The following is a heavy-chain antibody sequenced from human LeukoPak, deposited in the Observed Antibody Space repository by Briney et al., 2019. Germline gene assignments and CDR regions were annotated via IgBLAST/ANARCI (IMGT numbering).Heavy chain of an antibody. CDR1: GFTFSTYS. CDR2: ISRRSSYT. Sequence: GGSLRLSCAASGFTFSTYSMYWVRQAPGKGLEWVSYISRRSSYTYYADSVKGRFTISRDDAKNSLYLQMNSLRDEDTAVYYCARDPDRLEYGGQGTLVTVSS. CDR3: ARDPDRLEY. V-gene: IGHV3-48*02. J-gene: IGHJ4*02. D-gene: IGHD1-1*01.